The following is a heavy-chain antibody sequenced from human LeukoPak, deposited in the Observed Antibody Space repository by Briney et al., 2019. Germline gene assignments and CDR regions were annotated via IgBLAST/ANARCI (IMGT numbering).Heavy chain of an antibody. CDR2: IGHGRNNE. V-gene: IGHV3-30*02. CDR1: GFIFSNFG. D-gene: IGHD1-14*01. Sequence: GGSLRLSCAASGFIFSNFGIHWVRQAPGKGLEWVAFIGHGRNNEYYADSVKGRFTIPRDNSKNSLYLQMTSLRVEDTALYYCAKSRAPTAAPDAFHIWGQGTMVTVSS. J-gene: IGHJ3*02. CDR3: AKSRAPTAAPDAFHI.